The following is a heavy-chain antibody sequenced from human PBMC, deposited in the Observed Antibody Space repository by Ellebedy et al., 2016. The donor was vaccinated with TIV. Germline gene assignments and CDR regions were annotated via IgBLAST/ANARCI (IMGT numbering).Heavy chain of an antibody. CDR3: AREMLTGYYYYMDV. J-gene: IGHJ6*03. V-gene: IGHV3-33*01. Sequence: GESLKISXAASGFTFSSYGMHWVRQAPGKGLEWVAIIWYDGTKKYYTDSVKGRFTISRDNSKNTLYLQMNSLRAEDTAVYYCAREMLTGYYYYMDVWGKGTTVTVSS. CDR1: GFTFSSYG. CDR2: IWYDGTKK. D-gene: IGHD3-10*02.